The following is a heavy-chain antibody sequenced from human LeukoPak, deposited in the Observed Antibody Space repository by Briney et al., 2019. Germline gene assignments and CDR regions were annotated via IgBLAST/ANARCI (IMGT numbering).Heavy chain of an antibody. J-gene: IGHJ3*02. CDR3: AKEGNNVLRFLEWPQGSDAFDI. CDR1: GFTFSSYA. V-gene: IGHV3-23*01. Sequence: PGGSLRLSCAASGFTFSSYAMSWVRQAPGKGLEWVSAISGSGGSTYYADSVKGRFTISRDNSRNTLYLQMNSLRAEDTAVYYCAKEGNNVLRFLEWPQGSDAFDIWGQGTMVTVSS. D-gene: IGHD3-3*01. CDR2: ISGSGGST.